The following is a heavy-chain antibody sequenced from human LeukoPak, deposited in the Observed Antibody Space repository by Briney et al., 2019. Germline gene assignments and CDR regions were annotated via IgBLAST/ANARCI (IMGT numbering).Heavy chain of an antibody. D-gene: IGHD6-25*01. CDR1: GYSFTTYW. Sequence: GESLRISCKGSGYSFTTYWICWVRQMPGKGLEWMGRIDPSDSYTNYSPSFQGHVTMSADRSISTAYLQWSSLKASDTALYYCARQAVDYYYGMDVWGQGTTVTVSS. CDR2: IDPSDSYT. V-gene: IGHV5-10-1*01. J-gene: IGHJ6*02. CDR3: ARQAVDYYYGMDV.